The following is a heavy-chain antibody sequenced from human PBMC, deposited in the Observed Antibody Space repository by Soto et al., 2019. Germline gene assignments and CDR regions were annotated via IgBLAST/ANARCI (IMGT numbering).Heavy chain of an antibody. V-gene: IGHV1-2*02. D-gene: IGHD3-3*01. CDR3: ARVSGSRLITIFGVVITKVIPPDYYYGMDV. Sequence: GASVKVSCKASGYTFTGYYMHWVRQAPGQGLEWMGWINPNSGGTNYAQKFQGRVTMTRDTSISTAYMELSRLRSDDTAVYYCARVSGSRLITIFGVVITKVIPPDYYYGMDVWGQGTTVTVSS. CDR2: INPNSGGT. J-gene: IGHJ6*02. CDR1: GYTFTGYY.